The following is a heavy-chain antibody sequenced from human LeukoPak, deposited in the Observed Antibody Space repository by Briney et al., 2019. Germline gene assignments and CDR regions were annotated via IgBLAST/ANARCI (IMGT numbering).Heavy chain of an antibody. CDR1: GGSLSSGGYS. Sequence: SETLSLTCAVSGGSLSSGGYSWSWIRQPPGKGLECIGYIYYSGSTYYNPSLKSRVTLSVDTSKNQFSLKLSSVTAADTAVYYCARILSGYYHAIDYWGQGTLVTVSS. V-gene: IGHV4-30-4*07. CDR2: IYYSGST. D-gene: IGHD3-3*01. J-gene: IGHJ4*02. CDR3: ARILSGYYHAIDY.